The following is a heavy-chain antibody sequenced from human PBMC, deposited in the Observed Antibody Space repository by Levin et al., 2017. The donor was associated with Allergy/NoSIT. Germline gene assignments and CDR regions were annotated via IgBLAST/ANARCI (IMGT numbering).Heavy chain of an antibody. CDR1: GGSISSSNYY. J-gene: IGHJ4*02. CDR3: ARHPSMTTVTLGL. V-gene: IGHV4-39*01. CDR2: IYYSGNT. Sequence: PGGSLRLSCTVSGGSISSSNYYWGWIRQPPGKGLEWIGSIYYSGNTYYNPSLKSRVTISVDTSKNQFSLKLNSVTATDTAVYYCARHPSMTTVTLGLWGQGTLVTVSS. D-gene: IGHD4-17*01.